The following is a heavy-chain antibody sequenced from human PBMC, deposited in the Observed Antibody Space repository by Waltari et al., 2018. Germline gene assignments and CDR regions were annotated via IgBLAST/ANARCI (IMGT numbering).Heavy chain of an antibody. Sequence: EVQLLESGGGLIQPGGSLILSCPASGFIFIAYAMQWVRQAPGNGREWVSDMSGSDRRTHYAGYVKGRFTISRDNSKNTLYLQMNGLRVEDTAVYFCARQNYYDSSLYNYPFDYWGRGTLVIVSS. J-gene: IGHJ4*02. V-gene: IGHV3-23*01. CDR2: MSGSDRRT. CDR3: ARQNYYDSSLYNYPFDY. CDR1: GFIFIAYA. D-gene: IGHD3-22*01.